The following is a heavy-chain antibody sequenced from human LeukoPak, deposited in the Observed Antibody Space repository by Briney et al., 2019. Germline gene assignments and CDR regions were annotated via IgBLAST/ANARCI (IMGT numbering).Heavy chain of an antibody. CDR1: GGSISGSNW. CDR3: ARGGIAGDAFDI. D-gene: IGHD6-13*01. Sequence: TETLSLTCAVSGGSISGSNWWSWVRQPPGKGLEWIGEIYHSGSTNYNPSLKSRVTISVDKSKNQFSLKLSSVTAADTAVYYCARGGIAGDAFDIWGQGTMATVSS. J-gene: IGHJ3*02. V-gene: IGHV4-4*02. CDR2: IYHSGST.